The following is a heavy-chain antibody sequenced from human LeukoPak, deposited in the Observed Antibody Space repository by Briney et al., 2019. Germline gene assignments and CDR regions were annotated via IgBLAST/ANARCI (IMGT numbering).Heavy chain of an antibody. CDR3: ASSYGSGSYDY. Sequence: GGSLRLSCAASGFTFSSYWMCWVRQAPGKGLAWVSRINTDGSSTSYADSVKGRFTISRDNAKNTVYLQMNSLRAEDTAVYYCASSYGSGSYDYWGQGTLVTVSS. CDR1: GFTFSSYW. CDR2: INTDGSST. D-gene: IGHD3-10*01. J-gene: IGHJ4*02. V-gene: IGHV3-74*01.